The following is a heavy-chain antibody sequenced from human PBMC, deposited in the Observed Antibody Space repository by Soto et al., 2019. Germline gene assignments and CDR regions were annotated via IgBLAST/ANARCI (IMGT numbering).Heavy chain of an antibody. D-gene: IGHD3-10*01. CDR2: IYGDGRTT. CDR3: VKNSGWFNS. Sequence: GSLRLSCEASGFIFSTTDMSWVRQAPGKGLEWVSTIYGDGRTTYYADSVRGRFSISRDNSKNMAYLQMDSLRVDDTAIYYCVKNSGWFNSWGQGSLVTSPQ. V-gene: IGHV3-23*01. CDR1: GFIFSTTD. J-gene: IGHJ5*01.